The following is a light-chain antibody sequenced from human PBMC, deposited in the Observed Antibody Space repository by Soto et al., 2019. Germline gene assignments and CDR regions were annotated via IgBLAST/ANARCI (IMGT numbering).Light chain of an antibody. CDR1: SSDVGGYNY. J-gene: IGLJ2*01. CDR2: EVS. Sequence: SALTQPASVSGYPGQSITISCTGSSSDVGGYNYVSWYQQHPGKAPKLMIYEVSNRPSGISNRFSGSKSGNTASLTLSGLQAEDEADYYCSSYTSSSTLVFGGGTKLTFL. V-gene: IGLV2-14*01. CDR3: SSYTSSSTLV.